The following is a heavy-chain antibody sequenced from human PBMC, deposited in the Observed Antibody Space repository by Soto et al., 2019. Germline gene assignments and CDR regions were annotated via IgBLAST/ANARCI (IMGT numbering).Heavy chain of an antibody. D-gene: IGHD5-18*01. CDR3: TRDLDTAMVSYYYYGMDV. CDR1: GFTFGDYA. Sequence: GGSLRLSCTASGFTFGDYAMSWFRQAPGKGLEWVGFIRSKAYGGTTEYAASVKGRFTISRDDSKSIAYLQMNSLKTEDTAVYYCTRDLDTAMVSYYYYGMDVWGQGTTVTAS. CDR2: IRSKAYGGTT. V-gene: IGHV3-49*03. J-gene: IGHJ6*02.